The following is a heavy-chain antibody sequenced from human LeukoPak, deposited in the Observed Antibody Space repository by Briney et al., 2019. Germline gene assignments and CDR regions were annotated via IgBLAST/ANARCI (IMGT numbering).Heavy chain of an antibody. J-gene: IGHJ4*02. D-gene: IGHD3-22*01. CDR3: ARGALYDSSGYYPEDFDY. Sequence: GASVKVSCKASVYTFTSYDINWVRQATGQGLEWMGWMNPNSGNTGYAQKFQGRVTMTRNTSISTAYMELSSLRSEDTAVYYCARGALYDSSGYYPEDFDYWGQGTLVTVSS. V-gene: IGHV1-8*01. CDR2: MNPNSGNT. CDR1: VYTFTSYD.